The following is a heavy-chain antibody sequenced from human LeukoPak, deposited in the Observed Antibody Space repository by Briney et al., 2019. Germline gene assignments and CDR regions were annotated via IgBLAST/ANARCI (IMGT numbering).Heavy chain of an antibody. D-gene: IGHD1-14*01. Sequence: GGSLRLSCAASGFTFSRSTMTWVRQSPGKGLEWVAFIRYDGNIKFYADSMKGRFTISRDNSKNTLYLHINSLRPEDTALYYCVKDNPLDYWGQGTLVIVSS. CDR2: IRYDGNIK. CDR3: VKDNPLDY. J-gene: IGHJ4*02. V-gene: IGHV3-30*02. CDR1: GFTFSRST.